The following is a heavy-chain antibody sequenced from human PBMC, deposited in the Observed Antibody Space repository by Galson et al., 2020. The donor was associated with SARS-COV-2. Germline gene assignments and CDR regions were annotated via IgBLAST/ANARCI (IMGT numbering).Heavy chain of an antibody. J-gene: IGHJ4*02. CDR3: ARDSSYDSSGYFGAFDY. Sequence: LKISCAASGFSFSDYSMNWVRQAPGKGLEWISSLSGDSGYIYYADSVKGRFTISRDNARNSLNLQLNSLRAEDTAVYFCARDSSYDSSGYFGAFDYWGQGTLVTVSS. CDR2: LSGDSGYI. V-gene: IGHV3-21*01. D-gene: IGHD3-22*01. CDR1: GFSFSDYS.